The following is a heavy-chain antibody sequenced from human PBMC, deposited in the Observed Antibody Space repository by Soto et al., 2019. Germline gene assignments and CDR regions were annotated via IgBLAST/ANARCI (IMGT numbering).Heavy chain of an antibody. Sequence: PWGSLRLSCAASGSTFSSYAMSWVRQAPGKGLEWVSAISGSGGSTYYADSVKGRFTISRDNSKNTLYLQMNSLRAEDTAVYYCAKAFRARALYFDYWGQGTLVTVSS. CDR1: GSTFSSYA. J-gene: IGHJ4*02. D-gene: IGHD6-6*01. V-gene: IGHV3-23*01. CDR2: ISGSGGST. CDR3: AKAFRARALYFDY.